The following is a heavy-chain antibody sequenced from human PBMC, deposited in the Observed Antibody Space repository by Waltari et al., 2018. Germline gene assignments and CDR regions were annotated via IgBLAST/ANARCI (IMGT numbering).Heavy chain of an antibody. V-gene: IGHV3-48*04. J-gene: IGHJ3*02. Sequence: EVQLVESGGGLVQPGGSLRLSCAASGFTFSSYSMNWVRQAPGKGLEWVSYISSSSSTIYYADSVKCRFTISRDNAKNSLYLQMNSLRAEDTAVYYCARAPWRGAFDIWGQGTMVTVSS. CDR1: GFTFSSYS. CDR2: ISSSSSTI. CDR3: ARAPWRGAFDI.